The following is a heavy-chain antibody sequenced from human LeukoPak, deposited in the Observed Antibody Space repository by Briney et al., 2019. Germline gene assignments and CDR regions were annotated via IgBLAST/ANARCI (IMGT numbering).Heavy chain of an antibody. V-gene: IGHV4-39*01. J-gene: IGHJ5*02. CDR2: IYYSGST. D-gene: IGHD2/OR15-2a*01. CDR1: GFTFSDYY. CDR3: ARLITVNDWFDP. Sequence: LRLSCAASGFTFSDYYMSWIRQAPGKGLEWIGSIYYSGSTYYNPSLKSRVTISVDTSKNQFSLKLSSVTAADTAVYYCARLITVNDWFDPWGQGTLVTVSS.